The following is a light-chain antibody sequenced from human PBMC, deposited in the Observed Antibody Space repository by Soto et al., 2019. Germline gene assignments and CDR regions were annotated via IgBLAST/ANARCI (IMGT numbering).Light chain of an antibody. J-gene: IGLJ2*01. CDR2: EVS. CDR1: MRDVGAYNF. Sequence: QSALTQPASVSGSAGQSITISCTGTMRDVGAYNFVSWYQQHPGKAPKLMIYEVSNRPSGVSNRFSGSKSGTTASLTISGLQPEDEGDYYCSAYTTSSTLVFGGGTKLTVL. V-gene: IGLV2-14*01. CDR3: SAYTTSSTLV.